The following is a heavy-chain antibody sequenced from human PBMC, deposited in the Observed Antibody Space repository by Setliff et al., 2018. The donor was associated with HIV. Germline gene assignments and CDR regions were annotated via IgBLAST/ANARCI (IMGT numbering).Heavy chain of an antibody. Sequence: SETLSLTCTVSGGSMSGSSYYWGWIRQPPGKGLEWIGSLDYSGTTYYNPSLKSRVTISVDTSKNQFSLKLSSVTAADTAVYYCARLAGDTVTADYWGQGTLVTVSS. D-gene: IGHD4-17*01. CDR1: GGSMSGSSYY. V-gene: IGHV4-39*01. J-gene: IGHJ4*02. CDR3: ARLAGDTVTADY. CDR2: LDYSGTT.